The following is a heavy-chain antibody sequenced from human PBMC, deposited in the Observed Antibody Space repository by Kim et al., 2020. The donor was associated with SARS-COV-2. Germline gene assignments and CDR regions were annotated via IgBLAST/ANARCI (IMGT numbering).Heavy chain of an antibody. CDR3: AKDLYCSSTSCHGSYYYGMDV. CDR2: IWYDGSNK. Sequence: GGSLRLSCAASGFTFSSYGMHWVRQAPGKGLEWVAVIWYDGSNKYYADSVKGRFTISRDNSKNTLYLQMNSLRAEDTAVYYCAKDLYCSSTSCHGSYYYGMDVWGQGTTVTVSS. CDR1: GFTFSSYG. J-gene: IGHJ6*02. D-gene: IGHD2-2*01. V-gene: IGHV3-33*06.